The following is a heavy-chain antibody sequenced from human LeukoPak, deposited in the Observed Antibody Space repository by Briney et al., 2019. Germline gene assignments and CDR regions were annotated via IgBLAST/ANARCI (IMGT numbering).Heavy chain of an antibody. CDR1: GFTFSSYA. CDR2: ISGSGGST. Sequence: GGSLRLSCAASGFTFSSYAMNWVRQAPGKGLEWVSAISGSGGSTYYADSVKGRFTISRDSSKNTLYLQMNSLRAEDTAVYYCARDRAGIAATPIDYWGQGTLVTVSS. CDR3: ARDRAGIAATPIDY. J-gene: IGHJ4*02. V-gene: IGHV3-23*01. D-gene: IGHD2-15*01.